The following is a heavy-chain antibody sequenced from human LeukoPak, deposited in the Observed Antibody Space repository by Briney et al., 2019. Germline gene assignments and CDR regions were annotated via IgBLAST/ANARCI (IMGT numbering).Heavy chain of an antibody. V-gene: IGHV4-34*01. J-gene: IGHJ5*02. D-gene: IGHD3-3*01. CDR2: INHSGST. CDR3: ARGNVLRFLEWLFHWFDP. Sequence: SETLSLTCTVSGGSISSYYWNWIRQPPGKGLEWIGEINHSGSTNYNPSLKSRVTISVDTSKNQFSLKLSSVTAADTAVYYCARGNVLRFLEWLFHWFDPWGQGTLVTVSS. CDR1: GGSISSYY.